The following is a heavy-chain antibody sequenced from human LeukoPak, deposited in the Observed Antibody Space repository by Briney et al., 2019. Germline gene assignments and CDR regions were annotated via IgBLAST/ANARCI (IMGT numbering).Heavy chain of an antibody. CDR3: ARDSSGWPSLDH. CDR1: GGSMSSGNYY. J-gene: IGHJ4*02. Sequence: SETLSLTRTVSGGSMSSGNYYWSWIRQPAGKGLEWIGRIYTSERTNYNPSLKSRVTISIDTSKNYFSLKLSSVTASDTAVYYCARDSSGWPSLDHWGQGTLVTVSS. D-gene: IGHD6-19*01. V-gene: IGHV4-61*02. CDR2: IYTSERT.